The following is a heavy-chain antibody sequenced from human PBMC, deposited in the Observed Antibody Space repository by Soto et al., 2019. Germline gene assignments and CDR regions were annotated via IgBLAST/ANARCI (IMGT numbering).Heavy chain of an antibody. J-gene: IGHJ6*03. V-gene: IGHV3-33*01. CDR2: IWYDGSNK. CDR1: GFTFSSYG. D-gene: IGHD6-6*01. Sequence: QVQLVESGGGVVQPGRSLRLSCAASGFTFSSYGMHWVRQAPGKGLEWVAVIWYDGSNKYYADSVKGRFTISRDNSKNTLYLQMNSLRAEDTAVYYCAREGEQLVKWGDWYRYMDVWGKGTTVTVSS. CDR3: AREGEQLVKWGDWYRYMDV.